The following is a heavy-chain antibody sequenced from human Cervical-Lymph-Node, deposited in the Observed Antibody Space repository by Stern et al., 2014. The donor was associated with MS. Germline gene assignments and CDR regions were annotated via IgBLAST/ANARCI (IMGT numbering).Heavy chain of an antibody. Sequence: QVQLVQSGGGLVKPGGSLRLSCAASGFTFSDYYMTWIRQAPGKGLEWVSYISGSGSTIYYADSVKGRFTISRDNADNSLYLQMYSLRAEDTAVYYCARGSGAWYSSYFEYWGQGTLVTVSS. CDR3: ARGSGAWYSSYFEY. J-gene: IGHJ4*02. D-gene: IGHD6-19*01. V-gene: IGHV3-11*01. CDR2: ISGSGSTI. CDR1: GFTFSDYY.